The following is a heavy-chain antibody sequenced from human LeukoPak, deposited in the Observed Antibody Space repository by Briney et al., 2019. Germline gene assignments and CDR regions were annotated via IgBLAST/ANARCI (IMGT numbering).Heavy chain of an antibody. D-gene: IGHD5-24*01. Sequence: GASVKVSCTASGYSLTELSIHWVRQAPGKGLEWMGGFDPESGETIYAETFQGRVTMTEDTSTDTAYMELTSLRSEDTAFYYCATDQGDSDNYLKDAFDIWGQGTLVTVSS. V-gene: IGHV1-24*01. J-gene: IGHJ3*02. CDR2: FDPESGET. CDR1: GYSLTELS. CDR3: ATDQGDSDNYLKDAFDI.